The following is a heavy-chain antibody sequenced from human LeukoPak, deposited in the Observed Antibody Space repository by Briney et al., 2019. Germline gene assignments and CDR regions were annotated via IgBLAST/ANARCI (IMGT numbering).Heavy chain of an antibody. CDR2: INQDGSDK. J-gene: IGHJ4*02. CDR3: VGGDY. CDR1: GFTFDDYA. V-gene: IGHV3-7*01. Sequence: GGSLRLSCAASGFTFDDYAMNWVRQAPGKGLECVANINQDGSDKYYVDSVKGRFTISRDNTKSSLYLQMNSLRAEDTAVYYCVGGDYWGQGTLVTVSS.